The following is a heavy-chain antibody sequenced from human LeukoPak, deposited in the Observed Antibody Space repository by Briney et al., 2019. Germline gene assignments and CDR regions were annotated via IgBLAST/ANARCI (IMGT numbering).Heavy chain of an antibody. CDR3: VYDSSGYYTFDY. J-gene: IGHJ4*02. D-gene: IGHD3-22*01. CDR2: IYSGGST. CDR1: GFTVSSNY. V-gene: IGHV3-53*01. Sequence: PGGSLRLSCAASGFTVSSNYMSWVRQAPGKGLEWFSVIYSGGSTYYADSVKGRFTISRDNSKNTLYLQMNSLRAEDTAVYYCVYDSSGYYTFDYWGQGTLVTVSS.